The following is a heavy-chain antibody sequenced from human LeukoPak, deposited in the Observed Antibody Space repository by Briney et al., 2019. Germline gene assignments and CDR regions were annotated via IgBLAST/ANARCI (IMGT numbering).Heavy chain of an antibody. CDR3: ARGAGLDDYGDSYYYMDV. Sequence: GGSLRLSCAASGFTFSSYSMNWVRQAPGKGLEWVAVISYDGSNKYYADSVKGRFTISRDNSKNTLYLQMNSLRAEDTAVYYCARGAGLDDYGDSYYYMDVWGKGTTVTVSS. CDR2: ISYDGSNK. V-gene: IGHV3-30*03. D-gene: IGHD4-17*01. J-gene: IGHJ6*03. CDR1: GFTFSSYS.